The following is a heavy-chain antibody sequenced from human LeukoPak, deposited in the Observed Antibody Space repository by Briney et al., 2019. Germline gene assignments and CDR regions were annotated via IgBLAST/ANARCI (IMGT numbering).Heavy chain of an antibody. CDR2: IYPGDSYT. CDR3: ARQNCGGDCSQLNWFDP. CDR1: GYSFTSYW. V-gene: IGHV5-51*01. D-gene: IGHD2-21*01. Sequence: GESLKISCKGSGYSFTSYWIGWVRQMPGKGLEGMGIIYPGDSYTRYSPSFQGQVTISADKSISTAYLQWSSLKASDTAMYYCARQNCGGDCSQLNWFDPWGQGTLVTVSS. J-gene: IGHJ5*02.